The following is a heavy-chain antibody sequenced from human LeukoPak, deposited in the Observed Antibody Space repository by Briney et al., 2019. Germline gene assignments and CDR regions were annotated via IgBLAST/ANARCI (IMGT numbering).Heavy chain of an antibody. D-gene: IGHD5-12*01. Sequence: PGGSLRLSCAASGFTFSSYAMSWVRQAPGKGLEWISSMSGGGGVTYYADSVKGRFTVSRDNSKNTLYLQMNSLRAEDTAVYYWAKDPRVATIEIFDYWGQGTLVTVSS. CDR2: MSGGGGVT. V-gene: IGHV3-23*01. CDR1: GFTFSSYA. CDR3: AKDPRVATIEIFDY. J-gene: IGHJ4*02.